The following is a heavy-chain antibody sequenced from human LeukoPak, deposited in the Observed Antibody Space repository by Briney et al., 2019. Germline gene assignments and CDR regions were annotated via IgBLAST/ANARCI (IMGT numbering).Heavy chain of an antibody. CDR2: IYTSGST. D-gene: IGHD3-22*01. Sequence: SETLSLTCTVSGGSISSGSYYWSWIRQPAGKGLERIGRIYTSGSTNYNPSLKSRVTISVDTSKNQFSLKLSSVTAADTAVYYCAREDYYDSSGYYYPLDPWGQGTLVTVSP. J-gene: IGHJ5*02. CDR1: GGSISSGSYY. V-gene: IGHV4-61*02. CDR3: AREDYYDSSGYYYPLDP.